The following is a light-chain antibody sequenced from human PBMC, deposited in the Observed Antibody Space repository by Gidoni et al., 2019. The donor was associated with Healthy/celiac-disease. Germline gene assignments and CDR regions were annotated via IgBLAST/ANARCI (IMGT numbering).Light chain of an antibody. J-gene: IGKJ3*01. V-gene: IGKV2-28*01. CDR1: QSLLHSNGYNY. CDR3: MQALQTPPGT. CDR2: LGS. Sequence: DIVMTQSPLSLPVTPGEPASISCRSSQSLLHSNGYNYLDWYLQKPGQSPQLLIYLGSNRASGVPDRFSGSGSGTDFPLKISRVEAEDVGVYYCMQALQTPPGTFGPGTKVDIK.